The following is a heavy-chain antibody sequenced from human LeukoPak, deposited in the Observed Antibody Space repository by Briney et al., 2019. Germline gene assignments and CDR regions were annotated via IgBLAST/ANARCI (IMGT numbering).Heavy chain of an antibody. CDR2: FSGGDEQT. CDR3: ARGIYWSLDS. D-gene: IGHD1-1*01. Sequence: GGSLRLSCAISGFIFNTYGMNWVRQTPGKGLEWISTFSGGDEQTFYADSVKGRFTISRDSSTNTVSLQMSSLRVEDTAVYYCARGIYWSLDSWGQGTLVTVSS. J-gene: IGHJ4*02. CDR1: GFIFNTYG. V-gene: IGHV3-23*01.